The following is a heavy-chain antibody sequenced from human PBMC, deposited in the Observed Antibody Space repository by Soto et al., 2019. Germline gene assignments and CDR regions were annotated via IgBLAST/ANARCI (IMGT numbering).Heavy chain of an antibody. CDR1: GDTFSSFA. J-gene: IGHJ6*02. D-gene: IGHD5-12*01. CDR3: ARDKHLLPLGGNSYYALDV. CDR2: IIPIFRTP. V-gene: IGHV1-69*12. Sequence: QVQLVQSGAEVKKPGSSVKVSCKAPGDTFSSFAISWVRQAPGQGLEWMGGIIPIFRTPDYAQKFQGRVTITADESTTTAYMELSSLRSEDTAVYYWARDKHLLPLGGNSYYALDVWGQGTTVIVSS.